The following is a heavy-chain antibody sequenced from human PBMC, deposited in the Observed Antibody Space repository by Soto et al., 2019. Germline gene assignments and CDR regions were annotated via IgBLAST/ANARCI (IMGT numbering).Heavy chain of an antibody. J-gene: IGHJ4*02. CDR3: ARGGSYYAH. Sequence: QVQLVQSGAEVKQPGASVSVSCKASGDTHTIYFIHWLRQAPGQGLEWMGWINSVSGGANYAPRFLGRVAMTRDRSSATAFMELSRLRSDDTAVYYCARGGSYYAHWGQGTLVTVSS. CDR1: GDTHTIYF. D-gene: IGHD1-26*01. V-gene: IGHV1-2*02. CDR2: INSVSGGA.